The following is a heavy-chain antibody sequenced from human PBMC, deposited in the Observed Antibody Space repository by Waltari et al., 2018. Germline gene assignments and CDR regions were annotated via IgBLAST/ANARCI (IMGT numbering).Heavy chain of an antibody. CDR1: GFKFSDYA. J-gene: IGHJ6*02. D-gene: IGHD6-19*01. CDR2: IGSSSSFM. Sequence: EVQLVESGGGLVKPGGSLRLSCAASGFKFSDYAMNWVRQAPGKGLGWVSAIGSSSSFMDYADSVRGRFTVSRANAKSTLYLQMDTLRAEDTAVYYCAREGAEQWVVEDYGMDVWGQGTTVTVS. CDR3: AREGAEQWVVEDYGMDV. V-gene: IGHV3-21*02.